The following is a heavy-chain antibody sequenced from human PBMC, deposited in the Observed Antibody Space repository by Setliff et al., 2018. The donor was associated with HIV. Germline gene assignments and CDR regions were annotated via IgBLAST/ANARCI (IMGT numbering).Heavy chain of an antibody. J-gene: IGHJ6*03. V-gene: IGHV4-59*08. CDR2: ISYSGTT. Sequence: PSETLSLTCTVSGGSMTGYFWNWIRQSPGKGLEWIGYISYSGTTNYSPSLKSRVTISVDTSKNQFSLKLSSVTAADTAVYYCARHLYYYDSSGYLQPYYYMDVWGKGTTVTVSS. D-gene: IGHD3-22*01. CDR1: GGSMTGYF. CDR3: ARHLYYYDSSGYLQPYYYMDV.